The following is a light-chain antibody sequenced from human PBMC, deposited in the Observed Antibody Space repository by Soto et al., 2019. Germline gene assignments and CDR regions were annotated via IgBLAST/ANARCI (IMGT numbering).Light chain of an antibody. CDR3: HQFYSTPYT. Sequence: DIVMTQSPDSLAVSLGERATINCESSQNILYSSNNNNYLAWYQQKPGQPPRLLIYWASTREFGVPDRFSGSGSGTDFTLTISSLQAEDVAVYYCHQFYSTPYTFGQGTKLEIK. CDR2: WAS. V-gene: IGKV4-1*01. J-gene: IGKJ2*01. CDR1: QNILYSSNNNNY.